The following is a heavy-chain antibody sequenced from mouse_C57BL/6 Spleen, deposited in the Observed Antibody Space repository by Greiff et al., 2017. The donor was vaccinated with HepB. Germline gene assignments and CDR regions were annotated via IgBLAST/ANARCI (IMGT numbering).Heavy chain of an antibody. V-gene: IGHV5-17*01. Sequence: EVKVVESGGGLVKPGGSLKLSCAASGFTFSDYGMHWVRQAPEKGLEWVAYISSGSSTIYYADTVKGRFTISRDNAKNTLFLQMTSLRSEDTAMYYCAKTGTEDYAMDYWGQGTSVTVSS. CDR2: ISSGSSTI. CDR1: GFTFSDYG. CDR3: AKTGTEDYAMDY. D-gene: IGHD4-1*01. J-gene: IGHJ4*01.